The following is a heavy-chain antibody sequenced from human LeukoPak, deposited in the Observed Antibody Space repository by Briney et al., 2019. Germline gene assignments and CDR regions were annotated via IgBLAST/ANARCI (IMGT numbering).Heavy chain of an antibody. Sequence: ASVKVSCKASGYTFTGYYMHWVRQAPGQGLEWMGWINPNSGDTNYAQKFRGRVTMTRDTSNSTAYMELSRLRSDDTAVYYCARGPQLRFLSSWFDPWGQGTLVTVSS. CDR1: GYTFTGYY. J-gene: IGHJ5*02. D-gene: IGHD3-3*01. CDR3: ARGPQLRFLSSWFDP. V-gene: IGHV1-2*02. CDR2: INPNSGDT.